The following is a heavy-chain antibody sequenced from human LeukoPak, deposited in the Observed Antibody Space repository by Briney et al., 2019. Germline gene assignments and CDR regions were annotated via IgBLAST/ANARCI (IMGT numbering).Heavy chain of an antibody. CDR2: IYTSGST. D-gene: IGHD2-8*01. CDR1: GGSISSGSYY. J-gene: IGHJ3*02. CDR3: AREADCTNGVCDTHAFDI. V-gene: IGHV4-61*02. Sequence: SETLSLTCTVSGGSISSGSYYWSWIRQPAGKGLEWIGRIYTSGSTNYNPSLKSRVTISVDTSKNQFSLKLSSVTAAGTAVYYCAREADCTNGVCDTHAFDIWGQGTMVTVSS.